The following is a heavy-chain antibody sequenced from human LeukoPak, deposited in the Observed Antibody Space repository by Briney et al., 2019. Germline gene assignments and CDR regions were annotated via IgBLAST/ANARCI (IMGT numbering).Heavy chain of an antibody. CDR2: ISSSSSTI. D-gene: IGHD3-22*01. CDR1: GFTFTSYN. J-gene: IGHJ4*02. Sequence: GGSLRLSCAASGFTFTSYNMNWVRQAPGKGLEWVSYISSSSSTIYYADSVKGRFTISRDNAKNSLYLQMNSLRAEDTAVYYCARDLYFNYYDSSGHTLGPFDYWGQGTLVTVSS. V-gene: IGHV3-48*04. CDR3: ARDLYFNYYDSSGHTLGPFDY.